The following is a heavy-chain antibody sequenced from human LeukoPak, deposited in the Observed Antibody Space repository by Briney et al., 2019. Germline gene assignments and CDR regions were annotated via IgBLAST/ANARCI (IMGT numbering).Heavy chain of an antibody. CDR1: GFTVSSNY. CDR2: IYCGGST. V-gene: IGHV3-66*01. D-gene: IGHD6-13*01. J-gene: IGHJ4*02. Sequence: GGSLRLSCAASGFTVSSNYMSWVRQAPGKGLEWVSVIYCGGSTYYADSVKGRFTISRDNSKNTLYLQMNSLRAEDTAVYYCARSPPFRQQLVTPTYYFDYWGQGTLVTVSS. CDR3: ARSPPFRQQLVTPTYYFDY.